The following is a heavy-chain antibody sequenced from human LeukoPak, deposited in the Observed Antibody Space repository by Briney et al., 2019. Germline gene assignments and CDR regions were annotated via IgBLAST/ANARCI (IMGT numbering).Heavy chain of an antibody. D-gene: IGHD6-13*01. CDR3: STGGGYSTFYGMDV. Sequence: SETLSLTCAVYGGSFSAYYWSWIRQPPGKGLEWIGEINHSGSTNYNPSLKSRVSISLDTSKNQFSLKLSSMTAADTAVYYCSTGGGYSTFYGMDVWGQGTTVTVSS. CDR1: GGSFSAYY. J-gene: IGHJ6*02. CDR2: INHSGST. V-gene: IGHV4-34*01.